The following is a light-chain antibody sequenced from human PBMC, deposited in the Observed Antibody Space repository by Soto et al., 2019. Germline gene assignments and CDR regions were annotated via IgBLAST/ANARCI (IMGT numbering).Light chain of an antibody. CDR1: QSVSSSY. CDR2: GAS. V-gene: IGKV3-20*01. Sequence: ESVLTQSPGTLSMSPGERATLSCRASQSVSSSYSAWYQQKPGQAPRLLIYGASRRATGIPDRFSGSGSGTDLTLTISRLEPEDFAVYYCQQYGSSPSTFGPGTKVDIK. J-gene: IGKJ3*01. CDR3: QQYGSSPST.